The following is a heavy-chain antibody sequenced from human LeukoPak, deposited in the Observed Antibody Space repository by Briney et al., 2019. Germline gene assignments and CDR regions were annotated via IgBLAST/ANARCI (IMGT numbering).Heavy chain of an antibody. CDR2: VSRSGSTA. D-gene: IGHD5-12*01. Sequence: GGSLRLSCAASGFNFSSYEMNWVRQAPGNGLEWVSYVSRSGSTAFYADSVKGRFTISRDNAKNSLYLQMNRLRAEDTAAYYCARASGPGYYYYYMDVWGKGTTVIVSS. J-gene: IGHJ6*03. V-gene: IGHV3-48*03. CDR1: GFNFSSYE. CDR3: ARASGPGYYYYYMDV.